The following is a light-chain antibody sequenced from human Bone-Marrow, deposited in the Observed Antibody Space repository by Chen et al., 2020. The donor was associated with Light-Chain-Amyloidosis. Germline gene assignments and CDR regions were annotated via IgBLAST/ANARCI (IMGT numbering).Light chain of an antibody. CDR1: QSISSW. Sequence: IQMTQSPSTLSASVGDRVTITCRASQSISSWLAWYQQKPGKAPKLLIYKASSLESGVPSRFSGSGSGTECTLTISSLQTDDFATYYCQQYKSDYTFGQGTKLEIK. J-gene: IGKJ2*01. V-gene: IGKV1-5*03. CDR2: KAS. CDR3: QQYKSDYT.